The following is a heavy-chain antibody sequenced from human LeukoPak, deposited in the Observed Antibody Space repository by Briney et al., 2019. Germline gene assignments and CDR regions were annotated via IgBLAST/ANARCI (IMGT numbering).Heavy chain of an antibody. CDR1: GGTFSSYA. CDR2: IIPTFGTA. V-gene: IGHV1-69*13. D-gene: IGHD2-15*01. J-gene: IGHJ3*02. CDR3: ASAVCSGGSCYSGDFDI. Sequence: GASVKVSCKASGGTFSSYAISWVRQAPGQGLEWMGGIIPTFGTANYAQKLQGRVTITVDESTSTAYMELSSLRSEDTAVYYCASAVCSGGSCYSGDFDIWGQGTMVTVSS.